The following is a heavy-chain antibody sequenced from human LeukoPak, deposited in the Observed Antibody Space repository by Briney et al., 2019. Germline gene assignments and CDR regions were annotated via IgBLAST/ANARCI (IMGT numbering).Heavy chain of an antibody. CDR1: GGSISSGGYS. CDR3: ARAPDYYDSSGYWNAFDI. D-gene: IGHD3-22*01. J-gene: IGHJ3*02. CDR2: IYHSGST. V-gene: IGHV4-30-2*01. Sequence: SQTLSLTCAVSGGSISSGGYSWSWIRQPPGKGLEWIGYIYHSGSTYYNLSLKSRVTISVDRSKNQFSLKLSSVTAADTAVYYCARAPDYYDSSGYWNAFDIWGQGTMVTVSS.